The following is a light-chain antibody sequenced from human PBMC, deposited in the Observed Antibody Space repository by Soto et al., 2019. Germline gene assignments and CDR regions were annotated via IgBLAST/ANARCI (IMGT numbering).Light chain of an antibody. CDR3: QQRNDWPRNT. J-gene: IGKJ5*01. CDR1: QSIANY. CDR2: GAS. Sequence: EIVLTQSPGTLSLSPGERATLFCRASQSIANYVAWYQQKPGQAPRLVIYGASNRATGIPARFSGSGSGTDFTLTISSLEAEDFGVYYCQQRNDWPRNTFGQGTRLRL. V-gene: IGKV3-11*01.